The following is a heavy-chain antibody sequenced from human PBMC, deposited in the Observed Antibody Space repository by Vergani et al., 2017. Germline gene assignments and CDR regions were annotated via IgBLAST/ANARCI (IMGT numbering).Heavy chain of an antibody. J-gene: IGHJ6*03. V-gene: IGHV4-34*01. CDR1: GGSFTSYH. CDR2: IDHTGQP. Sequence: QVQLQQWGGGLLTPSETLSLTCVVNGGSFTSYHWTWIRQSPGEGLEWVGDIDHTGQPDYNPSLKSRLTMSVDKSRNQFSLTLNSVTATDTAIYFCARVNTETNGHLYYYYYMDVWGQGTAVTVS. D-gene: IGHD4-11*01. CDR3: ARVNTETNGHLYYYYYMDV.